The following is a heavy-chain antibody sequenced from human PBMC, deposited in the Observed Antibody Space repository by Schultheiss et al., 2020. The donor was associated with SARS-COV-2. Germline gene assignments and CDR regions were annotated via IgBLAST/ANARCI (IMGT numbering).Heavy chain of an antibody. V-gene: IGHV3-48*02. CDR1: GFTFSSYS. CDR3: ARGEGYYDFWSGYYRELGYFDY. CDR2: ISSSSSTI. J-gene: IGHJ4*02. Sequence: GGSLRLSCAASGFTFSSYSMNWVRQAPGKGLEWVSYISSSSSTIYYADSVKGRFTISRDNAKNSLYLQMNSLRDEDTAVYYCARGEGYYDFWSGYYRELGYFDYWGQGTLVTVSS. D-gene: IGHD3-3*01.